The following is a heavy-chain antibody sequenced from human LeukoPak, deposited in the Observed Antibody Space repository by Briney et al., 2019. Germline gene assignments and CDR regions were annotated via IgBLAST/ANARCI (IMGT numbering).Heavy chain of an antibody. V-gene: IGHV4-4*07. Sequence: PSETLSLTCTDSGGSISSYYWSWIRQPAGKGLEWIGRIYTSGSTNYNPSLKSRVTMSVDTSKNQFSLKLSSVTAADTAVYYCARAPPGGYSGSYYFDYWGQGTLVTVSS. D-gene: IGHD1-26*01. CDR2: IYTSGST. CDR1: GGSISSYY. J-gene: IGHJ4*02. CDR3: ARAPPGGYSGSYYFDY.